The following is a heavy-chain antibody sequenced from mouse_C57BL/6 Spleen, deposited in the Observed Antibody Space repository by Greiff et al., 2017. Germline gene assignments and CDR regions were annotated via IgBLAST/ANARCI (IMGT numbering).Heavy chain of an antibody. J-gene: IGHJ4*01. V-gene: IGHV1-81*01. D-gene: IGHD2-5*01. CDR1: GYTFTSYG. Sequence: QVQLLQSGAELARPGASVKLSCKASGYTFTSYGISWVKQRTGQGLEWIGEIYPRSGNTYYTEKFKGKATLTADKSSSTAYMELRSLTSEDSAVYFCARRGAYSNYENGAMDYWGQGTSVTVSS. CDR2: IYPRSGNT. CDR3: ARRGAYSNYENGAMDY.